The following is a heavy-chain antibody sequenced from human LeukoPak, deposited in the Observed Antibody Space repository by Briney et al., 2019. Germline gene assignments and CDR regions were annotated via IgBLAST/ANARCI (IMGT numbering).Heavy chain of an antibody. CDR2: IWYDGSNK. J-gene: IGHJ3*02. V-gene: IGHV3-33*03. CDR1: GFTFSRYG. CDR3: ASGDTTGYSGDAFNI. D-gene: IGHD3-22*01. Sequence: GGSLRLSCAASGFTFSRYGMHWVRQAPGKGLEWVAIIWYDGSNKYYADSVKGRFTISRDTSKNTLYLQMDSLRAEDTAVYYCASGDTTGYSGDAFNIWSQGTMVTVSS.